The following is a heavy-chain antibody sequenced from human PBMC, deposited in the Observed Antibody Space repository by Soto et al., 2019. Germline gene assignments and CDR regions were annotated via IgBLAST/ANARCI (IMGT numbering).Heavy chain of an antibody. V-gene: IGHV1-2*02. D-gene: IGHD3-3*01. J-gene: IGHJ3*02. CDR1: GYPVTAYY. CDR2: INPATGAG. Sequence: QLHLVQSGAVVKKPGASVTVSCSASGYPVTAYYMHWVRQAPGRGLEWMGGINPATGAGKYTQTFPGRVPMTRATPTNTGFMELGRLTSEDTAVFYCARGGGVGVAGSAAFDMWGQGTLVTVSS. CDR3: ARGGGVGVAGSAAFDM.